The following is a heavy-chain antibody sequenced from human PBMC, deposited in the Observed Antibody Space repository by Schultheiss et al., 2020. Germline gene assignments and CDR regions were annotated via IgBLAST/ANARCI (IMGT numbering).Heavy chain of an antibody. CDR3: ARKRVRGFSVDYYYGMDV. CDR1: GGTFSSYA. CDR2: IIPILGIA. J-gene: IGHJ6*02. Sequence: SVKVSCKASGGTFSSYAISWVRQAPGQGLEWMGRIIPILGIANYAQKFQGRVTITADKSTSTAYMELSSLRSEDTAVYYCARKRVRGFSVDYYYGMDVWGQGNLVTGS. V-gene: IGHV1-69*04. D-gene: IGHD3-10*01.